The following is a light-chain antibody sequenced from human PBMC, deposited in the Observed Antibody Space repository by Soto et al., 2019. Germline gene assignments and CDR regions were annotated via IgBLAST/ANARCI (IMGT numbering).Light chain of an antibody. CDR1: QGISND. CDR3: LQDYTYPRT. Sequence: AILMTHSPASLSASVGDRVTITCRASQGISNDLGWYQQKPGKAPKLLIYAASSLQSGVQSRFSGSGSGTDFTLTISSLQPEDFAIYYCLQDYTYPRTFGQGTKVEIK. J-gene: IGKJ1*01. CDR2: AAS. V-gene: IGKV1-6*01.